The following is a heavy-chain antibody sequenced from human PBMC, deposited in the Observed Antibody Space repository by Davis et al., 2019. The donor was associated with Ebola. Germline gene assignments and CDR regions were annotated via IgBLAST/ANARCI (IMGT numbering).Heavy chain of an antibody. CDR1: GGTFSSYA. V-gene: IGHV1-69*04. Sequence: SVTVSCKTSGGTFSSYAISWVRQAPGQGLEWMGRIIPILGIANYAQKFQGRVTITADKSTSTAYMQLSSLRSEDTAVYYCARGGSYFGGYFDYWGQGTLVTVSS. D-gene: IGHD1-26*01. CDR2: IIPILGIA. J-gene: IGHJ4*02. CDR3: ARGGSYFGGYFDY.